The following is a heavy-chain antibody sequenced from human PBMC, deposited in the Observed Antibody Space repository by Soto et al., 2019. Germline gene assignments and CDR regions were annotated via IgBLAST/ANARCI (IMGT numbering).Heavy chain of an antibody. Sequence: GASVKVSCKASGYTFTSYGISWVRQAPGQGLEWMGWISAYNGNTNYAQKLQGRVTITRDMSTSTAYMELSSLRSEDTAVYYCAAPWAVVVPAAIQKREYYYYGMDVWGQGTTVTVSS. D-gene: IGHD2-2*01. J-gene: IGHJ6*02. V-gene: IGHV1-18*04. CDR1: GYTFTSYG. CDR3: AAPWAVVVPAAIQKREYYYYGMDV. CDR2: ISAYNGNT.